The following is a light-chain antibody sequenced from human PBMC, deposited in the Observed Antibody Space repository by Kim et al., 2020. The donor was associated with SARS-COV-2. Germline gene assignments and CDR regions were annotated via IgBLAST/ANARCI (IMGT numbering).Light chain of an antibody. J-gene: IGKJ4*01. V-gene: IGKV3-20*01. Sequence: SPRERATLSCRASESVGNNYLAWYQQKPGQAPTLLVYTASYRATGIPDRFSGSGSGTDFTLTVSRLEPEDFAVYYCQQHANAPLTFGGGTKVDIK. CDR3: QQHANAPLT. CDR1: ESVGNNY. CDR2: TAS.